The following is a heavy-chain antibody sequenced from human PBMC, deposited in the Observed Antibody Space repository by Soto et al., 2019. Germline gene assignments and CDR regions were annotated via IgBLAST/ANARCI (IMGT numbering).Heavy chain of an antibody. CDR2: IKQDGSEK. J-gene: IGHJ6*02. Sequence: GGSLRLSCAASGFTFSSYWMSWVRQAPGKGLEWVANIKQDGSEKYYVDSVKGRFTISRDNAKNSLYLQMNSLRAEDTAVYYCARDTEISEFGAYYYYGMDVWGQGTTVTVSS. V-gene: IGHV3-7*05. D-gene: IGHD3-10*01. CDR3: ARDTEISEFGAYYYYGMDV. CDR1: GFTFSSYW.